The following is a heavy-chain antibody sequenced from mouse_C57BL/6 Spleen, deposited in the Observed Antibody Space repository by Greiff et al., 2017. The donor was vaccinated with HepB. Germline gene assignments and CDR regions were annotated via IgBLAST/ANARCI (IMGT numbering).Heavy chain of an antibody. V-gene: IGHV1-55*01. J-gene: IGHJ1*03. CDR1: GYTFTSYW. D-gene: IGHD1-1*01. CDR3: ARDTTVVATNWYFDV. Sequence: QVHVKQPGAELVKPGASVKMSCKASGYTFTSYWITWVKQRPGQGLEWIGDIYPGSGSTNYNEKFKSKATLTVDTSSRTAYMQLSSLTSEDSAVYYCARDTTVVATNWYFDVWGTGTTVTVSS. CDR2: IYPGSGST.